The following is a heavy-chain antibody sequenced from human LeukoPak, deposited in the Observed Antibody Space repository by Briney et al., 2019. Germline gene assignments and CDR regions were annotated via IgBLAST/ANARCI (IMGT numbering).Heavy chain of an antibody. J-gene: IGHJ1*01. V-gene: IGHV3-21*01. CDR3: ARDGSDSSAEYFQH. CDR2: ISSSSSYI. CDR1: GFTVSNNY. D-gene: IGHD6-25*01. Sequence: PGGSLRLSCAASGFTVSNNYMSWVRQAPGKGLEWVSSISSSSSYIYYADSVKGRFTISRDNAKNSLYLQMNSLRAEDTAVYYCARDGSDSSAEYFQHWGQGTLVTVSS.